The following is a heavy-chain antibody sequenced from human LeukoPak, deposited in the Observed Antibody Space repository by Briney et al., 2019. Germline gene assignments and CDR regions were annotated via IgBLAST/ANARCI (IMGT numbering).Heavy chain of an antibody. V-gene: IGHV3-21*01. CDR3: AQIHTGY. J-gene: IGHJ4*02. CDR2: IGSSGSDM. D-gene: IGHD1-1*01. Sequence: PGGSLRLSCAASRFTFSSYSMNWVRQAPGKGLEWVSSIGSSGSDMFYADSVKGRFTISRDNAKNSLFLQMNSLKADDTAVYFCAQIHTGYWGQGALVTVSS. CDR1: RFTFSSYS.